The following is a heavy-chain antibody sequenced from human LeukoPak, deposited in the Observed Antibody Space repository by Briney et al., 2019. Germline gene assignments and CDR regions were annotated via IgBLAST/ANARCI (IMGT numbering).Heavy chain of an antibody. CDR3: ARDTASRTAFDI. V-gene: IGHV3-33*01. CDR2: IWYDGSNK. Sequence: PGGSLRLSCAASGFTFSSFAMHWVRQSPGKGLEWVAVIWYDGSNKLYADSVKGRFTISRDNSRNTLYLQTNSLRAEDTAVYYCARDTASRTAFDIWGQGTMVTVSS. J-gene: IGHJ3*02. CDR1: GFTFSSFA.